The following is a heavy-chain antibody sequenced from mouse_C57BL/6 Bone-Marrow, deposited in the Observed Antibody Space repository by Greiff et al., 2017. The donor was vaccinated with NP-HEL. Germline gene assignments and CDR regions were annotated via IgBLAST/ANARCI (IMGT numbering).Heavy chain of an antibody. D-gene: IGHD2-1*01. V-gene: IGHV6-3*01. Sequence: EVKVEESGGGLVQPGGSMKLSCVASGFTFSNYWMNWVRQSPEKGLEWVAQIRLKSDNYATHYAESVKGRFTISRDDSKSSVYLQMNNLRAEDTGIYYCTVYYGKRDYWGQGTTLTVSS. CDR1: GFTFSNYW. CDR2: IRLKSDNYAT. J-gene: IGHJ2*01. CDR3: TVYYGKRDY.